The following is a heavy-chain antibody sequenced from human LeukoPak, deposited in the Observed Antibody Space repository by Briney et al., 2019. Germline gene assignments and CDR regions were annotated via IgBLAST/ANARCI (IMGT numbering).Heavy chain of an antibody. CDR2: IKTDGSIT. CDR3: ARDLMGIAYRGAFYY. D-gene: IGHD6-13*01. CDR1: GFSFSVFW. Sequence: PGGSLRLSCAASGFSFSVFWMHWVRQVPGKGPVWVSRIKTDGSITDYADSVKGRFTISRDNAKNSLYLQMNSLRAEDPAVYYCARDLMGIAYRGAFYYWGQGTLVTVSS. J-gene: IGHJ4*02. V-gene: IGHV3-74*01.